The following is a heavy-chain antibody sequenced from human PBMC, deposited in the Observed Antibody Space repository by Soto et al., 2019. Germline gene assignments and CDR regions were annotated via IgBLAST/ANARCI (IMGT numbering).Heavy chain of an antibody. J-gene: IGHJ4*02. CDR3: ARGLHSLFDY. CDR2: IWYDGNNK. Sequence: GGSLRLSCAASGFTFSNYGMHWVRQAPGKGLEWVAVIWYDGNNKYYADSVKGRFTISRDDSNNTLYVQMTSLRAEDTAVYYCARGLHSLFDYWGQGTLVTVSS. CDR1: GFTFSNYG. D-gene: IGHD2-21*01. V-gene: IGHV3-33*01.